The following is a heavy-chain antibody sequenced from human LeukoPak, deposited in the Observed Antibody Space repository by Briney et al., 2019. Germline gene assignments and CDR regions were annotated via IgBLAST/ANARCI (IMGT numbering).Heavy chain of an antibody. Sequence: GGSLRLSCAASGFTFSSYAMSWVRQAPGKGLEWVSAISGSGGSTYYADSVRGRFTISRDNSKNTLYLQMNSLRAEDTAVYYCAKDVLFGVVIKSYDYWGQGTLVTVSS. CDR3: AKDVLFGVVIKSYDY. J-gene: IGHJ4*02. CDR1: GFTFSSYA. D-gene: IGHD3-3*01. V-gene: IGHV3-23*01. CDR2: ISGSGGST.